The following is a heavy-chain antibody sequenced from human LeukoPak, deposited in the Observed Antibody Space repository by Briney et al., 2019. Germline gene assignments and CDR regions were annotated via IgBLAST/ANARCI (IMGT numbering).Heavy chain of an antibody. V-gene: IGHV3-30*02. D-gene: IGHD4-17*01. CDR2: IRYDGSNK. Sequence: PGGSLRLSCAASGFTFSSYGMHWVRQAPGKGLEWVAFIRYDGSNKYYADSVKGRFTISRDNSKNTLYLQMNSLRAEDTAVYYCARANYGDYGKDFDYWGQGTLVTVSS. CDR3: ARANYGDYGKDFDY. CDR1: GFTFSSYG. J-gene: IGHJ4*02.